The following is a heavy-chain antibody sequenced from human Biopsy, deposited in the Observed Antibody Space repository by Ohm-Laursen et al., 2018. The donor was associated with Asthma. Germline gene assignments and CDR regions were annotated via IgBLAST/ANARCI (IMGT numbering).Heavy chain of an antibody. CDR3: ARVVSYGDIYFGIDV. D-gene: IGHD4-17*01. J-gene: IGHJ6*02. Sequence: SQTLSLTCRVSGDYTGSSDHHWAWIRQAPGKGLEWIGFVFWSGSTHYSRSLERRVSISIDTATNEFSMKLWSGTPADTAVYFCARVVSYGDIYFGIDVWGPGNTVVVS. CDR1: GDYTGSSDHH. CDR2: VFWSGST. V-gene: IGHV4-30-4*01.